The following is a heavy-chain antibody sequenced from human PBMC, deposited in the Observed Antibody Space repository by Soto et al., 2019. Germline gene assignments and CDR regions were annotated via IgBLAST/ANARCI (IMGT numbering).Heavy chain of an antibody. Sequence: PSETLSLTCTVSSGSVSGFFWNWVRQPAGKGLEWIGRIYSTGVANYNPSLASRVSMSLDTSKNQISLGLSSLTAADTALYCCARYTSGSVDSWGQGXLVTVYS. CDR3: ARYTSGSVDS. J-gene: IGHJ5*01. CDR1: SGSVSGFF. D-gene: IGHD3-10*01. CDR2: IYSTGVA. V-gene: IGHV4-4*07.